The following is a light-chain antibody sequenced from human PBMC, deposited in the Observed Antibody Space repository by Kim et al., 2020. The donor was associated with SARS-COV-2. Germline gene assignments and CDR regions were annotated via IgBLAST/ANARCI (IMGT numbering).Light chain of an antibody. J-gene: IGKJ1*01. CDR1: ESISKY. V-gene: IGKV1-39*01. Sequence: ASVGDRVTITCRASESISKYLNWYQQKPGKAPDLLIYSIATLQRGVPSRFSGSGSGTDFTLTISSLQPEDFATYFCQQRYVTPRTFGQGTKVDIK. CDR2: SIA. CDR3: QQRYVTPRT.